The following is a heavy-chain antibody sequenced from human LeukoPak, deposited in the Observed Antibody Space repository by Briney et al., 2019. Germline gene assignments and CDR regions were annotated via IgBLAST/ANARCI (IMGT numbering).Heavy chain of an antibody. CDR2: ISYSGRT. CDR3: ARHQDTAMVTSFVY. Sequence: SETLSLTCTVSDGSISSNSYYWGWIRQPPGKGLEWIGSISYSGRTYYNPSLESRVTISVDASKNQFSLELNSVTAADTAVYYCARHQDTAMVTSFVYWGQGTLVTASS. CDR1: DGSISSNSYY. V-gene: IGHV4-39*01. D-gene: IGHD5-18*01. J-gene: IGHJ4*02.